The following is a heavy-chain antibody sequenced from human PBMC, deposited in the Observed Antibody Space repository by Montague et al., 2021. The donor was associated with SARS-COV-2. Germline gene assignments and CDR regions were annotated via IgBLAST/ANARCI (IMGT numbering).Heavy chain of an antibody. CDR1: GGSISSSSYY. CDR2: IYYSGST. V-gene: IGHV4-39*01. CDR3: ARQVTGRYVDWILYGMDV. J-gene: IGHJ6*02. Sequence: SETLSLTCTVSGGSISSSSYYWGWIRQPPGKGLEWIGSIYYSGSTYYNPSLKSRVTVSVDTSKSQFSLKLSSVTAADTAVYYCARQVTGRYVDWILYGMDVWGQGTTVTVSS. D-gene: IGHD3-9*01.